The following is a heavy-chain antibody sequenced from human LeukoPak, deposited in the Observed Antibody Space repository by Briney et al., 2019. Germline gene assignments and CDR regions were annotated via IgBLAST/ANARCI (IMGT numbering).Heavy chain of an antibody. CDR3: ARDAVAGTFYFDF. CDR2: IYPSSGST. CDR1: GYTFTKYN. J-gene: IGHJ4*02. D-gene: IGHD6-19*01. V-gene: IGHV1-46*01. Sequence: ASVNVSCKASGYTFTKYNLHWARQAPGQGLEWMGMIYPSSGSTSYSQKFRDRVIMTRDTSTSTAYMELSSLSSEDTAVYFCARDAVAGTFYFDFWGQGTLVTVSS.